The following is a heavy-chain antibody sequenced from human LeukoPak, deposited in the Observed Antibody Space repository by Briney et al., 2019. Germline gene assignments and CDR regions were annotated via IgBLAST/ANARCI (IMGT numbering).Heavy chain of an antibody. CDR3: AKLMFEFCTRTSCHGGFDP. CDR2: ISGRGSST. Sequence: PGGSLRLSCAASGFTFSNYAMTWVRQAPGKGLEWVSVISGRGSSTYYADSVKGRFTISRDNSKNTLNLQMNSLRGDDTAVYYCAKLMFEFCTRTSCHGGFDPWGQGTLVTVSS. J-gene: IGHJ5*02. D-gene: IGHD2-2*01. V-gene: IGHV3-23*01. CDR1: GFTFSNYA.